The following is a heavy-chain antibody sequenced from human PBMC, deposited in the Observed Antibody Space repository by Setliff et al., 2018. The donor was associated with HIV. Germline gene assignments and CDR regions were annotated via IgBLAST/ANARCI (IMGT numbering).Heavy chain of an antibody. J-gene: IGHJ3*02. D-gene: IGHD3-3*01. V-gene: IGHV4-39*01. CDR2: IFYSGIT. CDR1: GGSFTSRSYY. CDR3: ARSKTFYDFWGGYYTHGAFKI. Sequence: SETLSLTCTVSGGSFTSRSYYWGWIRQPPGKGLEWIGSIFYSGITYYNPSLKSRVTISVDTSKNQFSLNLTSVTAADTAVYCCARSKTFYDFWGGYYTHGAFKIWGLGTMVTVSS.